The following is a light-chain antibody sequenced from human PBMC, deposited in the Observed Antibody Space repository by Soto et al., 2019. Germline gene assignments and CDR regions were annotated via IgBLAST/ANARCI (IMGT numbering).Light chain of an antibody. J-gene: IGLJ2*01. CDR1: SSNIGAGYD. Sequence: QSVLTQPPSVSGAPGQRVTISCTGSSSNIGAGYDVHWYQQLPGTAPKLLIYGNNNRPSGVPDRFSGSKSGTSASLAITGLQAEDEADYYCQSYDNSLSGSKVFGGGTQLTV. CDR2: GNN. CDR3: QSYDNSLSGSKV. V-gene: IGLV1-40*01.